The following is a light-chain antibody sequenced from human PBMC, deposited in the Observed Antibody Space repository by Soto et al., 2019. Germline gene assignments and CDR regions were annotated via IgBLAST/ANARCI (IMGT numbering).Light chain of an antibody. J-gene: IGKJ2*01. Sequence: IVLTQSPGTLSLSPGERATLSCRASQSVTSRYLAWYQQKPGQTPRLLIYGASSRATGIPDRFTGSGSGSDFTLTINRLEPEDFALYFCQQYGSSPTFGQGTKLEI. V-gene: IGKV3-20*01. CDR1: QSVTSRY. CDR3: QQYGSSPT. CDR2: GAS.